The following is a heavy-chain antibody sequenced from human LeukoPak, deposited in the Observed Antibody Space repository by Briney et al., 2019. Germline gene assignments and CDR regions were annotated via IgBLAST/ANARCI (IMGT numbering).Heavy chain of an antibody. D-gene: IGHD6-13*01. J-gene: IGHJ4*02. V-gene: IGHV3-64*01. CDR2: IGPDGGTT. CDR1: GFTFYNYG. CDR3: ARGAQLTDY. Sequence: GSLRLSCAASGFTFYNYGMHWVRQAPGKGLEYVSGIGPDGGTTYYANSVKGRFTISRDNSKYMLYLQMGSLTADDMAVYYCARGAQLTDYWGQGTLVTVSS.